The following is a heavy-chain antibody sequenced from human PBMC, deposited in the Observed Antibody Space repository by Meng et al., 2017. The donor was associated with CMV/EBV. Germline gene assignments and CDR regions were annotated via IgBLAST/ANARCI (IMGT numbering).Heavy chain of an antibody. J-gene: IGHJ3*02. Sequence: GESLKISCAASGFTFSSYEMNWVRQAPGKGLEWVSYISSSGSTIYYADSVKGRFTISRDNAKNSQYLQMNSLRAEDTAVYYCASRSPYGEMATVFDAFDIWGQGTMVTVSS. CDR2: ISSSGSTI. V-gene: IGHV3-48*03. CDR3: ASRSPYGEMATVFDAFDI. D-gene: IGHD5-24*01. CDR1: GFTFSSYE.